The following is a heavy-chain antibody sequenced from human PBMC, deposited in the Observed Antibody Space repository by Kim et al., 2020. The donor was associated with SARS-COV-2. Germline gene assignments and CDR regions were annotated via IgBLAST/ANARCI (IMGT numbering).Heavy chain of an antibody. V-gene: IGHV3-7*03. CDR1: GFTFGTYW. CDR3: ARSPGQWLAIYF. J-gene: IGHJ4*02. Sequence: GGSLRLSCAASGFTFGTYWMNWVRQAPGKGLVWVSSIKRDGSGKDYVDSVKGRFTISRDNAKNSVYLQMNSLRAEDTAVYYCARSPGQWLAIYFWGEGTL. D-gene: IGHD6-19*01. CDR2: IKRDGSGK.